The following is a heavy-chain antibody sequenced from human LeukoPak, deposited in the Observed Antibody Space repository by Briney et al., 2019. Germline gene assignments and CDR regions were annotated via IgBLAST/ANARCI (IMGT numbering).Heavy chain of an antibody. CDR2: IYSGGST. Sequence: GGSLRLSCAASGFAVSSNYMSWVRQAPGKGLEWVSLIYSGGSTYYADSVKGRFTISRDNSKNTLYLQVNSLRAEDTAVYYCARGWVFDYWGQGTLVTVSS. CDR1: GFAVSSNY. V-gene: IGHV3-53*01. CDR3: ARGWVFDY. J-gene: IGHJ4*02. D-gene: IGHD6-13*01.